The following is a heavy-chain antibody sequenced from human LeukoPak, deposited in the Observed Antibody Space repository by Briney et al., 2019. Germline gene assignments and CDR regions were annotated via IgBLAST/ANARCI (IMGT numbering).Heavy chain of an antibody. CDR3: ARTSYNWFDP. D-gene: IGHD2-2*01. Sequence: SETLSLTCTVSGGSISSYYWSWIRQPPGKGLGWIGYIYYSGSTNYNPSLKSRVTISVDTSKNQFSLKLSSVTAADTAVYYCARTSYNWFDPWGQGTLVTVSS. CDR1: GGSISSYY. V-gene: IGHV4-59*01. CDR2: IYYSGST. J-gene: IGHJ5*02.